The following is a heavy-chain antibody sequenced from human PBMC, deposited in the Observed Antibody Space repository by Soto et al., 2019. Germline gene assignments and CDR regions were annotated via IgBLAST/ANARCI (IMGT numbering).Heavy chain of an antibody. J-gene: IGHJ6*02. CDR2: ISGSGGST. D-gene: IGHD5-18*01. CDR1: GFTFSSYA. Sequence: LRLSFAASGFTFSSYAMSWVRQAPGKGLEWVSAISGSGGSTYYADSVKGRFTISRDNSKNTLYLQMNSLRAEDTAVYYCAKAVQLWPAGGMDVWGQGTTVTVSS. CDR3: AKAVQLWPAGGMDV. V-gene: IGHV3-23*01.